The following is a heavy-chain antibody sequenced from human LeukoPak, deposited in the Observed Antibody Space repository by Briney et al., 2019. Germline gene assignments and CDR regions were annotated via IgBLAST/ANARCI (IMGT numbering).Heavy chain of an antibody. D-gene: IGHD5-18*01. Sequence: GGSLRLSCAASGFTFSNAWRSWVRQAPEKGLDWVSVISGSAHKIRYADSVKGRFTISRDNSENIVYLQMNNLRVEDTAVYYCAGRPTGYSSGYIHWGQGTLVTVSS. CDR1: GFTFSNAW. V-gene: IGHV3-23*01. CDR2: ISGSAHKI. J-gene: IGHJ4*02. CDR3: AGRPTGYSSGYIH.